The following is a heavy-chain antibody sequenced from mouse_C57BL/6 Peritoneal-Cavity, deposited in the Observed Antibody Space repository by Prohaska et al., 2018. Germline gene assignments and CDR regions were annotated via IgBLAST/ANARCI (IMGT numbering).Heavy chain of an antibody. V-gene: IGHV11-2*01. Sequence: EVQLLETGGGLVQPGGSRGLSCEGSGFTFSGFWMSWVRQTPGKTLEWIGDINYDGSAINYAPSIKDRFTIFRENDKSTLYLQMSNVRSEDTATYFCMRYGSYWYFDVWGTGTTVTVSS. CDR3: MRYGSYWYFDV. CDR2: INYDGSAI. J-gene: IGHJ1*03. D-gene: IGHD1-1*01. CDR1: GFTFSGFW.